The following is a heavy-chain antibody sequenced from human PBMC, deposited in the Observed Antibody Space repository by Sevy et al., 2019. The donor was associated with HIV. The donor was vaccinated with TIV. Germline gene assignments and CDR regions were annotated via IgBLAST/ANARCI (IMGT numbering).Heavy chain of an antibody. D-gene: IGHD3-3*01. CDR3: ARLGRFLEWSQAVYYYYGMDV. CDR2: IYYSGST. CDR1: GGSISSSSYY. J-gene: IGHJ6*02. Sequence: SETLSLTCTVSGGSISSSSYYWGWIRQPPGKGLEWIGSIYYSGSTYYNPSLKSRVTISVDTSKNQFSLKLSSVTAADTAVYYCARLGRFLEWSQAVYYYYGMDVWGQWTTVTVSS. V-gene: IGHV4-39*01.